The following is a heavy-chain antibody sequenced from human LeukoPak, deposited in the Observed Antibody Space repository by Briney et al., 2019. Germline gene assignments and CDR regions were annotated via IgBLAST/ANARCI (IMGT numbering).Heavy chain of an antibody. Sequence: PGGSLRLSCAASGFTFSSYAMSWVRQAPGKGLEWVSAISGSGGSTYYADSVKGRFTISRDNSKNTLYLQMNSLRAEDTAVYYCAGHRSSGYLMPFDYWGQGILVTVSS. CDR3: AGHRSSGYLMPFDY. CDR1: GFTFSSYA. CDR2: ISGSGGST. D-gene: IGHD3-22*01. J-gene: IGHJ4*02. V-gene: IGHV3-23*01.